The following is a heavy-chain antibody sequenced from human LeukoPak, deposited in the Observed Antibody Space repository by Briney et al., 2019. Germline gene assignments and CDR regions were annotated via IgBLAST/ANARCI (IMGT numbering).Heavy chain of an antibody. D-gene: IGHD3-10*01. CDR1: GSTFSSYG. CDR3: AKVRHRGVAGPFDY. J-gene: IGHJ4*02. Sequence: GGSLRLSCAASGSTFSSYGMHWVRQAPGKGLEWVAFIRYDGSNKYYADSVKGRFTISRDNSKNTLYLQMNSLRAEDTAAYYCAKVRHRGVAGPFDYWGQGTLVTVSS. V-gene: IGHV3-30*02. CDR2: IRYDGSNK.